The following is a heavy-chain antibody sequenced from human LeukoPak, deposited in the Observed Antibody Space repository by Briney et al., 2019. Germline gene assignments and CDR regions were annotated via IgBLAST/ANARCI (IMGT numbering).Heavy chain of an antibody. CDR1: GDSVSSNSVA. J-gene: IGHJ3*02. D-gene: IGHD5-12*01. CDR3: ARQYRGAFDI. Sequence: SQTLSLTCAISGDSVSSNSVAWHWIRQSPSRGLECLGRTYYRSKWYNDYALSVKSPITIHPDTSKNQFSLQLNSVTPEDTAVYYCARQYRGAFDIWGRGTVVTVSS. V-gene: IGHV6-1*01. CDR2: TYYRSKWYN.